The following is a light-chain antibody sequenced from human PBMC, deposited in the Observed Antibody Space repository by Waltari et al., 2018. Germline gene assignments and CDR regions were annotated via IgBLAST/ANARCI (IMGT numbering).Light chain of an antibody. V-gene: IGLV1-40*01. CDR3: QSYDSSLNGRV. CDR2: FNR. J-gene: IGLJ3*02. CDR1: SPTIGSGYD. Sequence: QSVFTPPPSVSGAPGQTVPISCTVSSPTIGSGYDVHWYQQLPRRAPKLLIYFNRNRPSGVPDRFSASRSGTSASLAITGLRPDDEADYYCQSYDSSLNGRVFGGGTRVTVL.